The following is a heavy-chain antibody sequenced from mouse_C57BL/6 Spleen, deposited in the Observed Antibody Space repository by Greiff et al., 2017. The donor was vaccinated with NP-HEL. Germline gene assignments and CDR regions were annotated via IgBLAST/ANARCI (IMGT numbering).Heavy chain of an antibody. CDR1: GFNIKDYY. V-gene: IGHV14-1*01. CDR2: IDPEDGDT. Sequence: EVQLQQSGAELVRPGASVKLSCTASGFNIKDYYMHWVKQRPEQGLEWIGRIDPEDGDTEYAPKFQGKATMTADTSSNTAYLQLSSLTSEDTAVYYCTPYDYVSYYFDYWAKAPLSQSPQ. J-gene: IGHJ2*01. CDR3: TPYDYVSYYFDY. D-gene: IGHD2-4*01.